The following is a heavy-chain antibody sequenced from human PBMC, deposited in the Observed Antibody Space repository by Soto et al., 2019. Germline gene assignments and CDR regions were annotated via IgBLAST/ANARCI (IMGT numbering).Heavy chain of an antibody. V-gene: IGHV4-30-4*01. J-gene: IGHJ2*01. CDR2: IFPSGAT. CDR1: GVPISGSDYH. Sequence: QVQLEESGPGLVKPSQTLSLMCTVSGVPISGSDYHWSWIRQSPGKGLEWIGYIFPSGATHYNSALGSRITMSVETSKSQFSLRLTAVTAADTAVYFCARGSAAKRYFALWGRGTLVTVSS. CDR3: ARGSAAKRYFAL. D-gene: IGHD5-18*01.